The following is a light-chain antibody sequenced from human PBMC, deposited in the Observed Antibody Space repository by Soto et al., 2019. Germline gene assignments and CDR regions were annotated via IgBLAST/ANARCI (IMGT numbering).Light chain of an antibody. V-gene: IGLV2-8*01. CDR1: SSDVGGYNY. J-gene: IGLJ3*02. Sequence: QSALPQPPSASGSPGQSVTISCTGTSSDVGGYNYVSWYQPHTGKAPKLMIYEVSKRPSGVPDRFSGSKSGNTASLTVSGLQAEDEADYYCSSYAGSNLWVFGGGTQLTVL. CDR2: EVS. CDR3: SSYAGSNLWV.